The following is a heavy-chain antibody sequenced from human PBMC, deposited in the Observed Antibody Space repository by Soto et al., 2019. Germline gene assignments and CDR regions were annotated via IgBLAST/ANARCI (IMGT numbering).Heavy chain of an antibody. CDR3: AKDWGSGGWINWFDS. J-gene: IGHJ5*01. CDR1: GFTLSSIG. D-gene: IGHD6-19*01. V-gene: IGHV3-30*18. CDR2: ISHDGSEN. Sequence: QVQLVESGGGVVQPGGSLRLSCAASGFTLSSIGMHWVRQAPGKGLEWVSMISHDGSENHYGDPVKGRFTISRDSSKNTLDLQMNSLRAEDTAMYYCAKDWGSGGWINWFDSWGQGTLVTVSS.